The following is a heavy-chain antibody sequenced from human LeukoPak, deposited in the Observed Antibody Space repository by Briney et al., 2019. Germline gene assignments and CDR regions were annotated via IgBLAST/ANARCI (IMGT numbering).Heavy chain of an antibody. J-gene: IGHJ4*02. CDR3: ARSAR. Sequence: GGSLRLSCAAPGFTSGTSCMSWVRQAPGKGLEWVANINQDGSAQYYVDSVKGRFTISRDNAKSSLYLQMNSLRAEDTAVYYCARSARWGQGTLVTVSS. V-gene: IGHV3-7*01. CDR2: INQDGSAQ. CDR1: GFTSGTSC.